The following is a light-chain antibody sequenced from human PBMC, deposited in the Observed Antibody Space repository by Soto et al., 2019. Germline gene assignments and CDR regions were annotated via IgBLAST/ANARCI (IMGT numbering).Light chain of an antibody. CDR3: ATWDDSLNGGV. CDR2: SNN. V-gene: IGLV1-44*01. CDR1: SSNIGSNT. J-gene: IGLJ3*02. Sequence: QSVLTQPPSASGTPGQRVSISCSGNSSNIGSNTVNWYHQLPGTAPTLLIKSNNQRPSGIPDRFSGSKSGTSASLAISGLQSEDEADYYCATWDDSLNGGVFGGGPKLTAL.